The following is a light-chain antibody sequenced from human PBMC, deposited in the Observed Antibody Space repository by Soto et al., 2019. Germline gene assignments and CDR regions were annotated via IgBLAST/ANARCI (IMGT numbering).Light chain of an antibody. Sequence: DIVMTQSPDSLAVSLGERATINCKSSQSVLYSSNNKSYLAWFQQKPGQPPKLLIYWASNRESGVPDRFSGSGSAKDFTLSISSLQAGDVAVYYCQQYYSTPLTFGGGTKVEIK. J-gene: IGKJ4*01. V-gene: IGKV4-1*01. CDR3: QQYYSTPLT. CDR1: QSVLYSSNNKSY. CDR2: WAS.